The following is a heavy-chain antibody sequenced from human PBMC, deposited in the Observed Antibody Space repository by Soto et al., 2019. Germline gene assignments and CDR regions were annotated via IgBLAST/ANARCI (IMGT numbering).Heavy chain of an antibody. V-gene: IGHV3-33*01. J-gene: IGHJ4*02. CDR1: GFTFSSYG. CDR2: IWYDGSNK. D-gene: IGHD5-18*01. CDR3: ARDGFRDSYGLGYFDY. Sequence: QVQLVESGGGVVQPGRSLRLSCAASGFTFSSYGMHWVRQAPGKGLEWVAVIWYDGSNKYYADSVKGRFTNSRDNSKNTLYLQMNSLRAEDTAVYYCARDGFRDSYGLGYFDYWGQGTLVTVSS.